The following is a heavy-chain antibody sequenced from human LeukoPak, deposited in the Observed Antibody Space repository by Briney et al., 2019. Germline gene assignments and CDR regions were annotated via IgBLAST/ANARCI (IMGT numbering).Heavy chain of an antibody. V-gene: IGHV4-59*01. J-gene: IGHJ4*02. CDR1: GGSISRYY. CDR2: IYYSGST. Sequence: PSETLSLTCTVSGGSISRYYWNWIRQPPGKGLEWIGYIYYSGSTNCNPSLKSRVTISVDTSKNQFSLKLSSVTAADTAVYYCARGSSSGYYFSIDYWGQGTLVTVSS. CDR3: ARGSSSGYYFSIDY. D-gene: IGHD3-22*01.